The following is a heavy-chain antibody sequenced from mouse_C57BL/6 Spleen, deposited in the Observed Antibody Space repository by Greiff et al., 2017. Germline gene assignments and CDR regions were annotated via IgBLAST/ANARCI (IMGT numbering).Heavy chain of an antibody. CDR2: IDPNSCGT. J-gene: IGHJ2*01. Sequence: VQLQQPGAELVKPGASVKLSCKASGYTFTSYWMHWVKQRPGRGLEWIGRIDPNSCGTKYNEKFKSKSTLTVDKPSSTAYMQLSSLTSVDSAVYYCARGANSFMTTVVVPDYWGQGTTLTVSS. CDR3: ARGANSFMTTVVVPDY. V-gene: IGHV1-72*01. CDR1: GYTFTSYW. D-gene: IGHD1-1*01.